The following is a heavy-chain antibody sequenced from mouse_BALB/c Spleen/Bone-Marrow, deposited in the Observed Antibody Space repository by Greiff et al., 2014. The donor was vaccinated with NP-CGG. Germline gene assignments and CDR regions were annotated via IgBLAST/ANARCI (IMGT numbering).Heavy chain of an antibody. D-gene: IGHD2-14*01. V-gene: IGHV5-4*02. CDR2: ISDGGSYT. Sequence: DVQLQESGGGLVKPGGSLKLSCAASGFTFSDYYMYWVRQTPEKRLEWVATISDGGSYTYYPDSVKGRFTISRDIAKNNLYLQMSSLKSEDTAMYYCARDRGVQGYAMDYWGQGTSVTVSP. J-gene: IGHJ4*01. CDR1: GFTFSDYY. CDR3: ARDRGVQGYAMDY.